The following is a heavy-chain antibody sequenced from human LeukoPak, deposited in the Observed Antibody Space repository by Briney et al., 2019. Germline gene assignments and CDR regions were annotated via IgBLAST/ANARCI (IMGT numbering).Heavy chain of an antibody. J-gene: IGHJ4*02. CDR3: AGLDYYDSSGYYY. D-gene: IGHD3-22*01. CDR1: GGSFSGYY. Sequence: SETLSLTCAVYGGSFSGYYWSWIRQPPGKGLEWIGEINHSGSTNYNPSLKSRVTISVDTSKNQFSQKLSSVTAADTAVYYCAGLDYYDSSGYYYWGQGTLVTVSS. CDR2: INHSGST. V-gene: IGHV4-34*01.